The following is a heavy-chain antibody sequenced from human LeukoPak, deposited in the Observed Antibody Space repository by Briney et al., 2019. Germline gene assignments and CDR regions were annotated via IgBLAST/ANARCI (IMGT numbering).Heavy chain of an antibody. V-gene: IGHV4-59*01. J-gene: IGHJ4*02. Sequence: SETLSLTCTVSGGSISIYYWSWIRQPPGKGLEWIGYIYNSGSTNYNPSLRSRVTISIDTSKNQFSLKLNSVTAADTAVYYCVRDRELTYWSQGTRVTVSS. CDR2: IYNSGST. CDR1: GGSISIYY. CDR3: VRDRELTY. D-gene: IGHD1-26*01.